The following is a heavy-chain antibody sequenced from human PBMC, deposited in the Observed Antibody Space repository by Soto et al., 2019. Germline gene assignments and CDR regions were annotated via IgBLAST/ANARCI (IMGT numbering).Heavy chain of an antibody. V-gene: IGHV5-51*01. CDR2: IYPGDSDT. J-gene: IGHJ5*02. D-gene: IGHD6-13*01. CDR3: ARSYSSSWYLGFDNWFDP. Sequence: GESLKISCKGSGYSFTSYWIGWVRQMPGKGLEWMGIIYPGDSDTRYSPSFQGQVTISADKSISTAYLQWSSLKASDTAMYYCARSYSSSWYLGFDNWFDPWGQGTLVTVSS. CDR1: GYSFTSYW.